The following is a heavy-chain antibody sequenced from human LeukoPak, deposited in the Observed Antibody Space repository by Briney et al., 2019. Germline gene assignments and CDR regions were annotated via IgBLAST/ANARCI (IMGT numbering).Heavy chain of an antibody. J-gene: IGHJ4*02. V-gene: IGHV3-15*05. Sequence: PGGSLRLSCAASGFTFNNAWMAWVRQVPGKGLEWIGRIKTKTDGGTTDYAAPVKGRFTISRDDSKNTLYLQMSSLKIDDTAVYYCATDLRWELQFTLDYWGQGTLVTVSS. CDR3: ATDLRWELQFTLDY. CDR2: IKTKTDGGTT. D-gene: IGHD1-26*01. CDR1: GFTFNNAW.